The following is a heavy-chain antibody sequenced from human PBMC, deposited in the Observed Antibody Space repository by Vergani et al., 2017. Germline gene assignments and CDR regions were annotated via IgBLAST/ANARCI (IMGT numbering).Heavy chain of an antibody. V-gene: IGHV4-39*01. J-gene: IGHJ4*02. Sequence: QVQLQESGPGLVKPSQTLSLTCSVSGASISSNSYYWGWVRQAPGNGLEWVGSIRYSGPTYYNLPLQSRTTISLDTSKNQFSLKLNSVTVADTAVYYCARSRPCCTSGSCPAIWGQGTLVTVSS. D-gene: IGHD2-15*01. CDR1: GASISSNSYY. CDR2: IRYSGPT. CDR3: ARSRPCCTSGSCPAI.